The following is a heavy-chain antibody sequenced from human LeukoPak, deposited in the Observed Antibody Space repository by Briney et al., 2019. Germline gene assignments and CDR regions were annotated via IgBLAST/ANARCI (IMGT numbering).Heavy chain of an antibody. Sequence: SETLSLTWTVSGGSISSYYWSWIRQPPGKGLEWIGYIYYSGSTNYNPSLKSRVTISVDTSKNQFSLKLSSVTAADTAVYYCARHRKFRFREASGGFDYWGQGTLVTVSS. CDR3: ARHRKFRFREASGGFDY. CDR2: IYYSGST. D-gene: IGHD5-24*01. CDR1: GGSISSYY. V-gene: IGHV4-59*08. J-gene: IGHJ4*02.